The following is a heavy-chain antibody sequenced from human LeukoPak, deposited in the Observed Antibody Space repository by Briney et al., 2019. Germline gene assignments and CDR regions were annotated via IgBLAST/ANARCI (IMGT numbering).Heavy chain of an antibody. Sequence: SQTLSLTCAISGDSVSSNSAAWHWIRQSPSRGLEWLGRTYYRVKWYNDYAVSVKSRITINPDTSKNPFSLQMNSVTPEDTAVYYCARGVVVPAAGMDVWGKGTTVTVSS. CDR1: GDSVSSNSAA. J-gene: IGHJ6*04. V-gene: IGHV6-1*01. CDR2: TYYRVKWYN. D-gene: IGHD2-2*01. CDR3: ARGVVVPAAGMDV.